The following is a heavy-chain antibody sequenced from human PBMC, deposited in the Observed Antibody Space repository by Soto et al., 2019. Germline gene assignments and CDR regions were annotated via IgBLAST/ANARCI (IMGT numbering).Heavy chain of an antibody. J-gene: IGHJ6*02. V-gene: IGHV3-21*01. CDR1: GFTFDSYT. D-gene: IGHD3-3*01. CDR2: ISSSSSYI. Sequence: GGSLRLSCAASGFTFDSYTLNWVRQAPGKGLEWVSSISSSSSYIYYADSVKGRFTISRDNAKNSLYLQMNSLRAEDTAVYYCARGDIYYDFWSGYAPPYYYYYGMDVWGQGTTVTVSS. CDR3: ARGDIYYDFWSGYAPPYYYYYGMDV.